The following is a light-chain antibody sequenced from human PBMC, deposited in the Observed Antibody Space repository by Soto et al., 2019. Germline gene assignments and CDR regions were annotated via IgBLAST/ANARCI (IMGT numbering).Light chain of an antibody. CDR3: QTWGTGFHVL. Sequence: QPVLTQSPSASASLGASVKLTCTLSSGHSNYAIARHQQQPGKGPRYLMKVNSEGSHSKGDGIPDRFSGSSSGTERYLTISSLQSEDEADYYCQTWGTGFHVLFGGGTKVTVL. J-gene: IGLJ2*01. V-gene: IGLV4-69*01. CDR2: VNSEGSH. CDR1: SGHSNYA.